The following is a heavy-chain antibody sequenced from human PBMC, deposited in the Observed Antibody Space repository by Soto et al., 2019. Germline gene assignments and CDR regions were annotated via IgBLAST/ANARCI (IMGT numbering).Heavy chain of an antibody. CDR3: ARGEGFPVYFDY. D-gene: IGHD3-16*01. J-gene: IGHJ4*02. CDR1: GFTFSSYD. V-gene: IGHV3-48*03. Sequence: GSLRLSCAASGFTFSSYDMNWVRQAPGKGLEWVSYISSSGSTIYYADSVKGRFTISRDNAKNSLYLQMNSLRAEDTAVYYCARGEGFPVYFDYWGQGTLVTVSS. CDR2: ISSSGSTI.